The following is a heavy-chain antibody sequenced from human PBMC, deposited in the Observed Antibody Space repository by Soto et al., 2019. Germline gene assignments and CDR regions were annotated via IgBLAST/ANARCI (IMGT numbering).Heavy chain of an antibody. J-gene: IGHJ6*02. D-gene: IGHD2-2*02. CDR2: ISSSSSTI. V-gene: IGHV3-48*02. Sequence: GGSLRLSCADSGFTFSSYSMNWVRQAPGKGLEWVSYISSSSSTIYYADSVKGRFTISRDNAKNSLYLQMNSLRDEDTAVYYCAKVPAAIGEDYYYYGMDVWGQGTTVTVSS. CDR1: GFTFSSYS. CDR3: AKVPAAIGEDYYYYGMDV.